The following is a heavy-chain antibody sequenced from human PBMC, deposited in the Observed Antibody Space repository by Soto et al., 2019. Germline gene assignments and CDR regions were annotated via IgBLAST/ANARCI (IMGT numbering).Heavy chain of an antibody. CDR2: TYHSGST. V-gene: IGHV4-4*02. J-gene: IGHJ3*02. Sequence: QVQLQESGPGLVKPSGTLALTCAVSSGSISSSNWWSWVRQPPGKGLEWIGATYHSGSTNYNPSLKSRVTISVDNSKNQFSLKLSSMTAADTAWYYCARQSENCSGGSCYPAHDAFDIWGQGTMVTVSS. D-gene: IGHD2-15*01. CDR3: ARQSENCSGGSCYPAHDAFDI. CDR1: SGSISSSNW.